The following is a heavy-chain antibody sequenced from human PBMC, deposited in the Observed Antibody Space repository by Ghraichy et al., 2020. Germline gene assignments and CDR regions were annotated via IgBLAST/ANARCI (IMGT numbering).Heavy chain of an antibody. CDR2: IYYSGST. CDR1: GGSISSGGYY. Sequence: SETLSLTCTVSGGSISSGGYYWSWIRQHPGKGLEWIGYIYYSGSTYYNPSLKSRVTISVDTSKNQFSLKLSSVTAADTAVYYCARGRDDAFDIWGQGTMVTVSS. J-gene: IGHJ3*02. CDR3: ARGRDDAFDI. V-gene: IGHV4-31*03.